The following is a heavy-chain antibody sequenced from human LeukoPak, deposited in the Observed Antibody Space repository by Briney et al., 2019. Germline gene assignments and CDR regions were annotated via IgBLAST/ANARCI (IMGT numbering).Heavy chain of an antibody. J-gene: IGHJ4*02. Sequence: ASVKVSCKSSGYSFTAYYIHWVRQAPGQGLEWVGWIHPNSGGTNYAQKFQDRVTMTRDTSISTAYMELSRLRSDDTAVYYCARGYSSGGYCCSFGYWGQGTLVTVSS. D-gene: IGHD2-15*01. CDR3: ARGYSSGGYCCSFGY. V-gene: IGHV1-2*02. CDR2: IHPNSGGT. CDR1: GYSFTAYY.